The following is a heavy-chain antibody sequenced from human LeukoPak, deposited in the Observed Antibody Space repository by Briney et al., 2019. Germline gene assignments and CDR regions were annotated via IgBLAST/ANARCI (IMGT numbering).Heavy chain of an antibody. V-gene: IGHV4-4*07. J-gene: IGHJ4*02. Sequence: SETLSLTCTVSGGSISGYYWTWIRQPAGKALEWIGRIYSTGSTNYNPSLRGRLTMSVGTSKNQFSLKLSSMTAADTAVYYCARGARDYGDSLAYWGQGTLVTVSS. CDR2: IYSTGST. CDR1: GGSISGYY. D-gene: IGHD4-17*01. CDR3: ARGARDYGDSLAY.